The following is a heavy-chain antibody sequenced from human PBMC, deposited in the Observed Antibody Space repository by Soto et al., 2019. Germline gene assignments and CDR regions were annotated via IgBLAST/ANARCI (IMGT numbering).Heavy chain of an antibody. CDR1: GYTFTSYG. V-gene: IGHV1-18*01. CDR3: ARDSPPDYYGSGSYYRPRIDY. CDR2: ISAYNGNT. Sequence: QVQLVQSGAEVKKPGASVKVSCKASGYTFTSYGISWVRQAPGQGLEWMGWISAYNGNTNYAQKLQGRVTMTTDTSTSTAYMEMRSLRSDHTAVYYCARDSPPDYYGSGSYYRPRIDYWGQGTLVTVSS. J-gene: IGHJ4*02. D-gene: IGHD3-10*01.